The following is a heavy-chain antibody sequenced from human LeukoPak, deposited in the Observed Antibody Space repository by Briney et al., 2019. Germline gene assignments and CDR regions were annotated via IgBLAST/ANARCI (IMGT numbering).Heavy chain of an antibody. J-gene: IGHJ4*02. CDR3: ARGLLPITMVRGVIGY. CDR2: IGTYGGDT. CDR1: TSR. Sequence: GASVKVSCKATSRISWVRQAPGQGLEWMGWIGTYGGDTYYAQKFQGRVTMTRNTSISTAYMELSSLRSEDTAVYYCARGLLPITMVRGVIGYWGQGTLVTVSS. D-gene: IGHD3-10*01. V-gene: IGHV1-8*02.